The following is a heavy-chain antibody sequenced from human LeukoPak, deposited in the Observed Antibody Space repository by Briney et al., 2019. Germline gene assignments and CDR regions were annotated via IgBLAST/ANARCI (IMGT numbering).Heavy chain of an antibody. CDR3: AKSVYSSGWDYFDY. Sequence: GGSLRLSCAASGFTVSSNYMSWVRQAPGKGLEWVSVIYSGGSTYYADSVKGRFTISRDNSKNTLYLQMSSLRAEDTAKYYCAKSVYSSGWDYFDYWGQGTLVTVSS. CDR2: IYSGGST. J-gene: IGHJ4*02. D-gene: IGHD6-19*01. V-gene: IGHV3-53*01. CDR1: GFTVSSNY.